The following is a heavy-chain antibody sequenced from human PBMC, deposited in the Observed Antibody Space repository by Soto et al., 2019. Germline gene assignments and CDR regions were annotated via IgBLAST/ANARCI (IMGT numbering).Heavy chain of an antibody. J-gene: IGHJ4*02. V-gene: IGHV3-23*01. CDR3: AKDFFRSGRPYYFDY. Sequence: GGSLRLSCAASGFTFSSYAMSWVRQAPGKGLEWVSAISGSGGSTYYADSVKGRFTISRDNSKNTLYLQMNSLGAEDTAVYYCAKDFFRSGRPYYFDYWGQGTLVTVSS. CDR1: GFTFSSYA. D-gene: IGHD3-10*01. CDR2: ISGSGGST.